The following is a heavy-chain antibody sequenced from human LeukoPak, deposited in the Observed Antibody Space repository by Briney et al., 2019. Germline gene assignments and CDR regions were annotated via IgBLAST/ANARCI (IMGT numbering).Heavy chain of an antibody. CDR1: GGSISSGSYY. Sequence: SQTLSLTCTVSGGSISSGSYYWSWIRQPAGKGLEWIGRIYTSGSTNYNPSLKSRVTISVDTSKNQFSLKLSSVTAADTAVYYCAREVGFLEWLRDYYYYYYMDVWGKGTTVTVSS. V-gene: IGHV4-61*02. D-gene: IGHD3-3*01. CDR3: AREVGFLEWLRDYYYYYYMDV. CDR2: IYTSGST. J-gene: IGHJ6*03.